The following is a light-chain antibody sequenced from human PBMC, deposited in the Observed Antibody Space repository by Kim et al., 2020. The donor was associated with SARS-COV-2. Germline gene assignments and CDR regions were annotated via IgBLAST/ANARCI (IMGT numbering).Light chain of an antibody. Sequence: PGERATRPCRASQSVTGRVSWYQQRPGQAPRLLIYDTSNRATGIPARFSGSGSGTDFTLTISSLEPEDFAVYYCQQRRSWPLTFGGGTKVDIK. CDR1: QSVTGR. V-gene: IGKV3-11*01. CDR3: QQRRSWPLT. J-gene: IGKJ4*01. CDR2: DTS.